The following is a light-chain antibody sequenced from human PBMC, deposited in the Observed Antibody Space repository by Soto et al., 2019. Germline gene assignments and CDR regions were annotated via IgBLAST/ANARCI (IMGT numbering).Light chain of an antibody. CDR1: SSDVGGYDF. J-gene: IGLJ1*01. Sequence: QSVLTQPASVSGSPGQSITISCTGTSSDVGGYDFVSWYQHHPGKAPKLMIFDVNNRPAGLSNRFSGSKSGNTVSLTISGLQTEDEADYYCSSYTTSHTRVFGTGTKVTVL. CDR2: DVN. CDR3: SSYTTSHTRV. V-gene: IGLV2-14*01.